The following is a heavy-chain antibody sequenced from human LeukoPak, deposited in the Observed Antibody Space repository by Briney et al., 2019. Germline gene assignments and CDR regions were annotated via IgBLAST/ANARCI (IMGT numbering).Heavy chain of an antibody. CDR3: ARASWIMTTVTPRPPPGTLDP. Sequence: SETLSLTCSASGVSISSSNYYWSWIRQPPGKGLEWIGEINHSGSTNYNPSLKSRVTISVDTSKNQFSLKLSSVTAADTAVYYCARASWIMTTVTPRPPPGTLDPWGQGTLVTVSS. J-gene: IGHJ5*02. V-gene: IGHV4-39*07. CDR1: GVSISSSNYY. CDR2: INHSGST. D-gene: IGHD4-17*01.